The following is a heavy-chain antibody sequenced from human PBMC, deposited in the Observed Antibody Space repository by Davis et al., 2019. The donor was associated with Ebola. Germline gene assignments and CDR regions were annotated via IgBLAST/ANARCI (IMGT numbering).Heavy chain of an antibody. V-gene: IGHV3-66*01. Sequence: GESLKISCAASGFTVNNKYMSWVRQAPGKGLEWVSVIYSGGSTYYADSVKGRFTISRDNSKNTLYLQMNSLRAEDTAVYYCARGQLVGGWGQGTLVTVSS. J-gene: IGHJ4*02. CDR1: GFTVNNKY. D-gene: IGHD1-1*01. CDR2: IYSGGST. CDR3: ARGQLVGG.